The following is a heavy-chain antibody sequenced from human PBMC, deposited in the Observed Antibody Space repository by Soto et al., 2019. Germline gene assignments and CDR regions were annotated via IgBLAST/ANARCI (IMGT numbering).Heavy chain of an antibody. CDR1: GASFSGYY. CDR3: AREYSRLHLGELSLSFWFDP. CDR2: INHSGST. J-gene: IGHJ5*02. Sequence: PSETLSLTCAVYGASFSGYYWSWIRQPPGKGLEWIGEINHSGSTNYNPSLKSRVTISVDTSKNQFSLKLSSVTAADTAVYYCAREYSRLHLGELSLSFWFDPWGQGTLVTVSS. D-gene: IGHD3-16*02. V-gene: IGHV4-34*01.